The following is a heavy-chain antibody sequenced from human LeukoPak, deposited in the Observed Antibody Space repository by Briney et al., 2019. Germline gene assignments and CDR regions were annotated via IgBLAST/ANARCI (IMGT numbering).Heavy chain of an antibody. CDR1: GFTFSSYT. V-gene: IGHV3-21*04. CDR3: ARDLWPYGSGSL. J-gene: IGHJ4*02. D-gene: IGHD3-10*01. Sequence: GGSLRLSCAASGFTFSSYTMNWVRQAPGKGLEWVSSTSSSSSYIYYADSVKGRFTISRDNSKNTLYLQMNSLRAEDTAVYYCARDLWPYGSGSLWGQGTLVTVSS. CDR2: TSSSSSYI.